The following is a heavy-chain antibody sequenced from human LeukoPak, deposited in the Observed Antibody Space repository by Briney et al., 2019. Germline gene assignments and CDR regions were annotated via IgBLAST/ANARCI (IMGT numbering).Heavy chain of an antibody. CDR3: AKRGYYYESSGYYYFDY. V-gene: IGHV3-73*01. D-gene: IGHD3-22*01. J-gene: IGHJ4*02. Sequence: GGSLKLSCEASGFTFSGSAIHWVRQSFGKGLEWIGHIDKEKNSYATASAYAVSVEGRFTISRDNSESTLYLQMNTLRAEDTALYYCAKRGYYYESSGYYYFDYWGQGSLVTVSS. CDR2: IDKEKNSYATAS. CDR1: GFTFSGSA.